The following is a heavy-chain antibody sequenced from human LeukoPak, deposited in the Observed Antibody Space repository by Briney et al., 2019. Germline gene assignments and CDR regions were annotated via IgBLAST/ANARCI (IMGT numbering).Heavy chain of an antibody. CDR1: GGSISSSSYY. D-gene: IGHD3-16*01. CDR2: IYYSGST. CDR3: ARVWGAAATVAHDAFDI. V-gene: IGHV4-39*07. J-gene: IGHJ3*02. Sequence: PSETLSLTCTVSGGSISSSSYYWGWIRQPPGKGLEWIGSIYYSGSTYYNPSLKSRVTMSVDTSKNQFSLKLSSVTAADTAVYYCARVWGAAATVAHDAFDIWGQGTMVTVSS.